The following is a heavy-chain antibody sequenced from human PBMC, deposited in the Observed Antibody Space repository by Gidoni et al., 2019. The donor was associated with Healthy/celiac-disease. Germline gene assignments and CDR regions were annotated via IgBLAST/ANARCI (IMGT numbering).Heavy chain of an antibody. CDR1: GFTFSSYG. CDR3: ARDPNSAYFDY. D-gene: IGHD3-10*01. J-gene: IGHJ4*02. V-gene: IGHV3-33*01. CDR2: IWYDGSNK. Sequence: QVQLVESGGGVVQPGSSLRLSCAASGFTFSSYGMHWVRQAPGKGLEWVAVIWYDGSNKYYADSVKGRFTISRDNSKNTLYLQMNSLRAEDTAVYYCARDPNSAYFDYWGQGTLVTVSS.